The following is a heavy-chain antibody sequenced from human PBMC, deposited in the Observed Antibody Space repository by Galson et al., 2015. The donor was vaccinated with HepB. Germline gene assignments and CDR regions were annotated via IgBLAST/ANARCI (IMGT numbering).Heavy chain of an antibody. V-gene: IGHV6-1*01. J-gene: IGHJ6*03. Sequence: CAISGDSVSSNSAAWNWIRQSPSRGLEWLGRTYYRSKWYNDYAVSVKSRITINPDTSKNQFSLQLNSVTPEDTAVYYCARDRRKYCSSTSCRLKHYYYYMDVWGKGTTVTVSS. D-gene: IGHD2-2*01. CDR3: ARDRRKYCSSTSCRLKHYYYYMDV. CDR2: TYYRSKWYN. CDR1: GDSVSSNSAA.